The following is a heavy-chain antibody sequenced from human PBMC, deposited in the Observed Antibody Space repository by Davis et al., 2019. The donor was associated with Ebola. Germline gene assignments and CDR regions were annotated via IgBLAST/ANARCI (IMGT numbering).Heavy chain of an antibody. Sequence: GESLKISCAASGFTVSSNYMSWVRQAPGKGLEWVSAISGSGGSTYYADSVKGRFTISRDNSKNTLYLQMNSLRAEDTAVYYCAKGGTGTHDYYYGMDVWGQGTTVTVSS. CDR1: GFTVSSNY. D-gene: IGHD1-1*01. V-gene: IGHV3-23*01. CDR2: ISGSGGST. CDR3: AKGGTGTHDYYYGMDV. J-gene: IGHJ6*02.